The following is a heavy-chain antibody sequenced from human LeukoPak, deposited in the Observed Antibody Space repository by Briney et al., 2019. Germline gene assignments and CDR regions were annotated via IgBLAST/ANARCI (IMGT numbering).Heavy chain of an antibody. Sequence: ASVKVSCKASGYTFTSYGISWVRQAPGQGLEWMGWISAYNGNTNYAQKLQGRVTMTTDTSTSTAYMELRSLRSDDTAVYYCARDHYDSSGYYYYYYYMDVWGKGTTVTISS. CDR2: ISAYNGNT. V-gene: IGHV1-18*01. CDR3: ARDHYDSSGYYYYYYYMDV. J-gene: IGHJ6*03. CDR1: GYTFTSYG. D-gene: IGHD3-22*01.